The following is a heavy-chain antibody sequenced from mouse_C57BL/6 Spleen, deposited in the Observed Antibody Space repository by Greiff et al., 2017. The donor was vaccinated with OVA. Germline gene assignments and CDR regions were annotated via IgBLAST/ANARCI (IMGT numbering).Heavy chain of an antibody. D-gene: IGHD1-1*01. CDR2: INPSTGGT. Sequence: VQLQQSGPELVKPGASVEISCKASGYSFTGYYMNWVKQSPEKSLEWIGEINPSTGGTTYNQKFKAKATLTVDKSSSTAYMQLKSLTSEDSAVYYCALITTVEGYFDYWGQGTTLTVSS. CDR1: GYSFTGYY. J-gene: IGHJ2*01. CDR3: ALITTVEGYFDY. V-gene: IGHV1-42*01.